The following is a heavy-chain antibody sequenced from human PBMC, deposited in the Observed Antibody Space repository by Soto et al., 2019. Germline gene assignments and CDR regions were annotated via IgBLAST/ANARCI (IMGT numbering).Heavy chain of an antibody. V-gene: IGHV4-59*01. CDR1: GGSFSGYY. D-gene: IGHD1-26*01. Sequence: SETLCHTWGVYGGSFSGYYWSWIRQPPGKGLEWIGHIYYSGSTNYNPSLRSRVTISADTSKNQFSLKLTSPTAADTAVYYCARGVGSSPPQYWGRGTLVTVSS. CDR2: IYYSGST. J-gene: IGHJ4*02. CDR3: ARGVGSSPPQY.